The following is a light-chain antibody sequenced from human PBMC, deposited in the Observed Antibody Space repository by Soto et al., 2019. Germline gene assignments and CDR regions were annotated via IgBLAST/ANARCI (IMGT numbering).Light chain of an antibody. CDR1: SSDVGRYNY. CDR2: DVS. Sequence: QSALTQPASVSGSPGQSITISCTGTSSDVGRYNYVSWYQQHPGKAPTLMIYDVSNRPSGVSNRFSGSKSGDTASLTISGLQAEDEADYYCSSYTSSSTLSFGGGTKLTVL. J-gene: IGLJ2*01. V-gene: IGLV2-14*03. CDR3: SSYTSSSTLS.